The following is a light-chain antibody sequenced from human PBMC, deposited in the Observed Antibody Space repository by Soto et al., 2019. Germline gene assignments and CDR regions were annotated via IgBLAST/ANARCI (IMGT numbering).Light chain of an antibody. V-gene: IGKV3-15*01. CDR1: QSVSSN. CDR2: GAS. Sequence: EIVMTQSPATLSVSPGERATLSCRASQSVSSNLAWYQQKPGQAPRLLIYGASTRATGVPARFSGGGSGTEITLSISSQQSEDSAVYSCQQYNSWPPFTFGQGTKVEIK. CDR3: QQYNSWPPFT. J-gene: IGKJ2*01.